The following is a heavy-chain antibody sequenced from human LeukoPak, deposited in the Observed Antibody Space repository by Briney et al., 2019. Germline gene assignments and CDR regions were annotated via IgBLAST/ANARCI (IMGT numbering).Heavy chain of an antibody. CDR1: GFTFDDYA. CDR3: AKDMSPYAYYDSSEGFDY. CDR2: ISWNSGSI. J-gene: IGHJ4*02. D-gene: IGHD3-22*01. V-gene: IGHV3-9*01. Sequence: PGGSLRLSCAASGFTFDDYAMHWVRQAPGKGLEWVSGISWNSGSIGYADSVKGRFTISRDNAKNSLYLQMNSLRAEDTALYYCAKDMSPYAYYDSSEGFDYWGQGTLVTVSS.